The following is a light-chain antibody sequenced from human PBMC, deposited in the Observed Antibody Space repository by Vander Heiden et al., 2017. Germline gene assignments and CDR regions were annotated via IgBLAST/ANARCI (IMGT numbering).Light chain of an antibody. J-gene: IGKJ5*01. V-gene: IGKV1-33*01. Sequence: DIQMTQSPSSLSASVGDRVTITCQASQDISNYLNWYQQKPGKAPKLMIYDASNLETGVPSRFSGSGSGTDFTFTISSRQPEDIATYYCQQDDNLPITFGQGTLLESK. CDR2: DAS. CDR1: QDISNY. CDR3: QQDDNLPIT.